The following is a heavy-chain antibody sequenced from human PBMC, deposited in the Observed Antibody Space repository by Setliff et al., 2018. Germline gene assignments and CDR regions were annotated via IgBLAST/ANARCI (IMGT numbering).Heavy chain of an antibody. D-gene: IGHD6-19*01. CDR1: GYTLTSYD. CDR2: INPNSGGT. CDR3: ARRGRIAVLDLYYFEY. V-gene: IGHV1-2*04. J-gene: IGHJ4*02. Sequence: ASVKVSCKASGYTLTSYDINWVRQATGQGLEWMGWINPNSGGTNYAQKFQGWVTMTRDTSISTAYMELSRLRSDDTAVYYCARRGRIAVLDLYYFEYWGQGTLVTVSS.